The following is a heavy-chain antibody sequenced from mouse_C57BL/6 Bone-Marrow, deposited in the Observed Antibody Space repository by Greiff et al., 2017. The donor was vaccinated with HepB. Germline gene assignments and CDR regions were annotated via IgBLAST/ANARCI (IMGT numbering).Heavy chain of an antibody. J-gene: IGHJ3*01. D-gene: IGHD4-1*01. CDR2: IYPGDGDT. CDR3: ARSQTGSAWFAY. CDR1: GYAFSSYW. V-gene: IGHV1-80*01. Sequence: VMLKESGAELVKPGASVKISCKASGYAFSSYWMNWVKQRPGKGLEWIGQIYPGDGDTNYNGKFKGKATLTADKSSSTAYMQLSSLTSEDSAVYFCARSQTGSAWFAYWGQGTLVTVSA.